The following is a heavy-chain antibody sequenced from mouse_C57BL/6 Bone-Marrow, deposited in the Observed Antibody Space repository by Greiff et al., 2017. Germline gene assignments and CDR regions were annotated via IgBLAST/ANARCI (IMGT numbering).Heavy chain of an antibody. CDR2: IYPRSGNT. CDR3: GSHYYGSSYGRYFDV. Sequence: QVQLQQSGAELARPGASVKLSCKASGYTFTSYGISWVKQRTGQGLGWIGEIYPRSGNTYYNEKFKGKATLTADKSSSTAYMELRSLTSEDSAVYFCGSHYYGSSYGRYFDVWGTGTTGTVSS. D-gene: IGHD1-1*01. V-gene: IGHV1-81*01. CDR1: GYTFTSYG. J-gene: IGHJ1*03.